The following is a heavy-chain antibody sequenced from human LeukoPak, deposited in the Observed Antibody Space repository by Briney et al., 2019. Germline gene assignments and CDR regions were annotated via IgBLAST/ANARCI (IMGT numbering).Heavy chain of an antibody. Sequence: GGSLRLSCAASGFTFSSYGMHWVRQAPGKGLEWVAFIRYDGSNKYYADSVKGRFTISRDNSKNTLYLQMNSLRAEDTAVYYCAKDFPPYCSSTSCSRGGDYWGQGTLVTVSS. J-gene: IGHJ4*02. CDR2: IRYDGSNK. CDR3: AKDFPPYCSSTSCSRGGDY. CDR1: GFTFSSYG. V-gene: IGHV3-30*02. D-gene: IGHD2-2*01.